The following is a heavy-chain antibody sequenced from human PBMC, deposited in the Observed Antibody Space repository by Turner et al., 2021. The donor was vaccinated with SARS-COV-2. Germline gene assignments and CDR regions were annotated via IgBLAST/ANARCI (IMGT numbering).Heavy chain of an antibody. D-gene: IGHD3-10*01. CDR2: ISGSGENT. CDR3: AKDAGVEESFFDY. V-gene: IGHV3-23*01. CDR1: GLTFNHFG. J-gene: IGHJ4*02. Sequence: EVQLLESGGGLVQPGGSLRLPCTAPGLTFNHFGMSWVRQAPGKGLEWVSTISGSGENTHYAESVKGRFTISRDNSKNTLYLQMNSLRAEDTAIYYCAKDAGVEESFFDYWGQGTLVTVSS.